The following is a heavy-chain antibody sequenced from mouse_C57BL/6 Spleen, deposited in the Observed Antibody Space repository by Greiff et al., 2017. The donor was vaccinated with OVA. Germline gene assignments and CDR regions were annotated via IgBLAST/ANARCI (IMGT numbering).Heavy chain of an antibody. J-gene: IGHJ3*01. CDR1: GYTFTSYD. Sequence: VQRVESGPELVKPGASVKLSCKASGYTFTSYDINWVKQRPGQGLEWIGWIYPRDGSTKYNEKFKGKATLTVDTSSSTAYMELHSLTSEDSAVYVCARSRDSPFAYWGQGTLVTVSA. V-gene: IGHV1-85*01. CDR2: IYPRDGST. CDR3: ARSRDSPFAY.